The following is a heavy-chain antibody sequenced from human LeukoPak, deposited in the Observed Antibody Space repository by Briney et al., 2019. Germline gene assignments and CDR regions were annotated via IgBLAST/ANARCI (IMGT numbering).Heavy chain of an antibody. J-gene: IGHJ4*02. CDR3: TRGIIGIVGAASYYFDY. D-gene: IGHD6-19*01. V-gene: IGHV3-9*01. Sequence: GRSLRLSCAASGFTFGDYAMHWVRQAPGKGLEWVSGVSWNGGSTGYADSVKGRFTISRDNAKNSLYLQMNGLRAEDTALYYCTRGIIGIVGAASYYFDYWAQGTPVTVSS. CDR1: GFTFGDYA. CDR2: VSWNGGST.